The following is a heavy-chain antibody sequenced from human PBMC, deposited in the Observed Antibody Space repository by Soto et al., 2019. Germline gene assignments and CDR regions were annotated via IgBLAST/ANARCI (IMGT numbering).Heavy chain of an antibody. CDR3: AKDRIRGYGYVDFYY. Sequence: GSMRLSCAASGFIFSNYALFWVRQAPGKGLDWVSTIYAGGGTTHYAESVKGRFTISRDNSNNRLYLQLNNLRAEDTAVYFCAKDRIRGYGYVDFYYWGQGT. CDR2: IYAGGGTT. CDR1: GFIFSNYA. D-gene: IGHD3-10*01. V-gene: IGHV3-23*01. J-gene: IGHJ4*02.